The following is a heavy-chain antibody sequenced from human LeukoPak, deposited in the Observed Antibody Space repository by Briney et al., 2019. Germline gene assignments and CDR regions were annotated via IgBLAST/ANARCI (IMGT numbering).Heavy chain of an antibody. Sequence: PGRSLRLSCAASAFTFSSYGMHWVRQAPGKGLEWVAVIWYDGSNKYYADSVKGRFTISRDNSKNTLYLQMNSLRAEDTAVYYRARDPGEIAVPGLGFAFDIWGQGTMVTVSS. J-gene: IGHJ3*02. CDR3: ARDPGEIAVPGLGFAFDI. CDR1: AFTFSSYG. V-gene: IGHV3-33*01. CDR2: IWYDGSNK. D-gene: IGHD6-19*01.